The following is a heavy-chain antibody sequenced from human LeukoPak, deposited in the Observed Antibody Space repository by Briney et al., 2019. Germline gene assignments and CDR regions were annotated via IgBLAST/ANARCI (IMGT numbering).Heavy chain of an antibody. Sequence: PSETLSLTCTVSGYSISSGYYWGCIRQPPGKGLEWIGSIYHSGSTYYNPSLKSRVTISVDTSKNQFSLKLSSVTAADTAVYYCARSSTIIDYWGQGTLVTVSS. CDR1: GYSISSGYY. CDR2: IYHSGST. CDR3: ARSSTIIDY. V-gene: IGHV4-38-2*02. J-gene: IGHJ4*02. D-gene: IGHD3-3*01.